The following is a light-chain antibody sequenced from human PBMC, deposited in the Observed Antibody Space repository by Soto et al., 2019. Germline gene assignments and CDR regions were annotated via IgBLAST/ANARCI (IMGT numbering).Light chain of an antibody. CDR2: DAS. V-gene: IGKV3-11*01. CDR1: QSVSSY. J-gene: IGKJ2*01. CDR3: QQRSNWPPYT. Sequence: EIVLTQSPATLSLSPGERATLSCRASQSVSSYLAWYQQKPGQALRLLIYDASNRATGIPVRFSGSESETYLHLTISSLEPEDFAVYYCQQRSNWPPYTFGQGTELEIK.